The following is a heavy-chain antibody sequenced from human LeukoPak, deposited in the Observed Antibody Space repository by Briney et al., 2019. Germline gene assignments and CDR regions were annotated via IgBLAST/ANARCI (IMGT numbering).Heavy chain of an antibody. Sequence: PGWSLRLSCAASGYTFSSYWMSWVPQAPGKGLEWVANIKQDGSEKYYVDSVKGRFTISRDNAKNSLYLQRNSLRAEDTAVYYCARVEDSSGYYPFDYWGQGTLVTVSS. CDR1: GYTFSSYW. D-gene: IGHD3-22*01. V-gene: IGHV3-7*01. J-gene: IGHJ4*02. CDR3: ARVEDSSGYYPFDY. CDR2: IKQDGSEK.